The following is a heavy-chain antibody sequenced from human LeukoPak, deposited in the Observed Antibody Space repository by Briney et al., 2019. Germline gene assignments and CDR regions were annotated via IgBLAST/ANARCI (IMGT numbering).Heavy chain of an antibody. CDR2: IYTSGST. CDR1: GGSLSSYS. D-gene: IGHD3-10*01. CDR3: ARDSAAGVGTYYYYYYYMDV. V-gene: IGHV4-4*07. J-gene: IGHJ6*03. Sequence: SETLSLTCTVSGGSLSSYSWSWIRQPAGKGLEWIGRIYTSGSTNYSPSLKSRVTMSLDTSKNQFSLKLSSVTAADTAVYYCARDSAAGVGTYYYYYYYMDVWGKGTTVTVSS.